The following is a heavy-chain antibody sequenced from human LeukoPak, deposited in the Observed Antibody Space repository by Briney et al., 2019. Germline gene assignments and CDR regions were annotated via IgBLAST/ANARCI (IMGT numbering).Heavy chain of an antibody. V-gene: IGHV1-2*05. J-gene: IGHJ5*02. CDR1: GYTFTGYY. CDR3: AREYYDSSGYAS. Sequence: GASVKVSCKASGYTFTGYYMHGVRQAPGQGLEWMGRINPNSGGTNYAQKFQGRVTMTRDKPISTAYMELSKLRSDDTDVYYCAREYYDSSGYASWGQGTLLSVPS. D-gene: IGHD3-22*01. CDR2: INPNSGGT.